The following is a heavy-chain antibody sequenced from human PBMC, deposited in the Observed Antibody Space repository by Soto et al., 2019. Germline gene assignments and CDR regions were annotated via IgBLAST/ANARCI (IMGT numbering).Heavy chain of an antibody. CDR3: ARVGPKSRYSGSYRYYFDY. D-gene: IGHD1-26*01. V-gene: IGHV3-33*01. CDR1: GFTFSSYG. CDR2: IWYDGSNK. Sequence: QVQLVESGGGVVQPGRSLRLSCAASGFTFSSYGMHWVRQAPGKGLEWVAVIWYDGSNKYYADSVKGRFTISRDNSKNKVNLQMNRLIAEDTAVYYCARVGPKSRYSGSYRYYFDYWGQGTLVTVSS. J-gene: IGHJ4*02.